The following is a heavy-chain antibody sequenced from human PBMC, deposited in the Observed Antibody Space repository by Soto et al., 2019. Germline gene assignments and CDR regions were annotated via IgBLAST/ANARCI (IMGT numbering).Heavy chain of an antibody. D-gene: IGHD3-22*01. Sequence: GGSLRLSCAASGFTFSSYWMSWVRQAPGKGLEWVANIKQDGSEKYYVDSVKGRFTISRDNSKNTLYLQMNSLRAEDTAVYYCAKEWVYDSSGWSFDYWGQGTLVTVS. CDR1: GFTFSSYW. CDR3: AKEWVYDSSGWSFDY. CDR2: IKQDGSEK. V-gene: IGHV3-7*01. J-gene: IGHJ4*02.